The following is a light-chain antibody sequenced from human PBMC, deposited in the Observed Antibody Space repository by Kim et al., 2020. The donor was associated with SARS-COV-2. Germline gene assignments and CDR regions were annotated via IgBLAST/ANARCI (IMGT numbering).Light chain of an antibody. CDR1: SLRSYY. J-gene: IGLJ2*01. Sequence: VALGQTVRITCTGDSLRSYYASWYQQKPGQAPVLVIYGKNNRPSGIPDRFSGSSSGNTASLTITGAQAEDEADYYCNSRDSSGNLVFGGGTKLTVL. CDR3: NSRDSSGNLV. V-gene: IGLV3-19*01. CDR2: GKN.